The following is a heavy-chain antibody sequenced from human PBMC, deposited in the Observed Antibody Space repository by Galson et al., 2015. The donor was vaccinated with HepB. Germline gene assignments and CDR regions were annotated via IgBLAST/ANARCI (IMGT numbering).Heavy chain of an antibody. J-gene: IGHJ3*02. CDR1: GYTFTGYY. V-gene: IGHV1-2*02. CDR3: AREGNDYYGSGSSPVGAFDI. CDR2: INPNSGGT. Sequence: SVKVSCKASGYTFTGYYMHWVRQAPGQGLEWMGWINPNSGGTNYAQKFQGRVTMTRDTSISTAYMELSRLRSDDTAVYYCAREGNDYYGSGSSPVGAFDIWGQGTMVTVSS. D-gene: IGHD3-10*01.